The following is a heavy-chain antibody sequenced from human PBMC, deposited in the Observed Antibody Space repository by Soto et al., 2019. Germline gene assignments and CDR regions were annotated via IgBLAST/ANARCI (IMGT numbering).Heavy chain of an antibody. J-gene: IGHJ4*02. D-gene: IGHD5-12*01. V-gene: IGHV3-30-3*01. Sequence: QVQLVESGGGVVQPGRSLRLSRAASGFTFSSYAMHWVRQAPGKGLEWVAVISYDGSNKYYADSVKGRFTISRDNSKNTLYLQMNSLRAEDTAVYYCARGRDGYNYPSSYYFDYWGQGTLVTVSS. CDR3: ARGRDGYNYPSSYYFDY. CDR2: ISYDGSNK. CDR1: GFTFSSYA.